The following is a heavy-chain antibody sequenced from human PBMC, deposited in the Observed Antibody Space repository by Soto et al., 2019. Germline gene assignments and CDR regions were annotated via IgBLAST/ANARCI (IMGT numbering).Heavy chain of an antibody. J-gene: IGHJ6*02. CDR2: IISIFGTA. D-gene: IGHD2-2*02. CDR1: GGTFSSYA. CDR3: ARVVIVVVPAAIPDYYYYGMDV. Sequence: SVKVSCKASGGTFSSYAISWVRQAPGQGLEWMGGIISIFGTANYAQKFQGRVTITADESTSTAYMELSSLRSEDTAVYYCARVVIVVVPAAIPDYYYYGMDVWGQGTTVTVSS. V-gene: IGHV1-69*13.